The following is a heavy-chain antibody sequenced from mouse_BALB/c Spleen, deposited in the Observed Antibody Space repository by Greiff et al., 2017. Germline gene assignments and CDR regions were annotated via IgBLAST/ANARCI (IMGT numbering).Heavy chain of an antibody. V-gene: IGHV1-9*01. CDR2: ILPGSGST. CDR1: GYTFSSYW. D-gene: IGHD2-1*01. J-gene: IGHJ4*01. Sequence: QVQLQQSGAELMKPGASVKISCKATGYTFSSYWIEWVKQRPGHGLEWIGEILPGSGSTNYNEKFKGKATFTADTSSNTAYMQLSSLTSEDSAVYYCARGNYGNYAMDYWGQGTSVTVSS. CDR3: ARGNYGNYAMDY.